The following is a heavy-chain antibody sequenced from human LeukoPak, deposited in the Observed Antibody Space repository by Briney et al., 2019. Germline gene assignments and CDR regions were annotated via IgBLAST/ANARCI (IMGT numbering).Heavy chain of an antibody. J-gene: IGHJ4*02. CDR1: GFTFSNYA. CDR2: ISGSGGST. Sequence: QPGGSLRLSCAAAGFTFSNYAMTWVRQAPGRGLEWVSSISGSGGSTYYADSVKGRFTISRDNSKNTLYLQMNSLRAEDTAVYYCAKDLYGSGSYYSENTEAEGNDYFDYWGQGTLVTVSS. V-gene: IGHV3-23*01. D-gene: IGHD3-10*01. CDR3: AKDLYGSGSYYSENTEAEGNDYFDY.